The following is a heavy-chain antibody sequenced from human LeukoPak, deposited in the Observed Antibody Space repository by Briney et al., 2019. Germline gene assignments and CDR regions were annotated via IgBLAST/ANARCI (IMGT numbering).Heavy chain of an antibody. CDR1: GYTFTGYY. D-gene: IGHD2-2*01. CDR2: INPNSGGT. CDR3: ARETRTSGKQPDY. J-gene: IGHJ4*02. Sequence: ASVKVSCKASGYTFTGYYMHWVRQAPGQGLEWMGWINPNSGGTNYAQKFQGRVTMTRDTSISTAYMELSRLRSDDTAVYYCARETRTSGKQPDYWGQGTLVTVSS. V-gene: IGHV1-2*02.